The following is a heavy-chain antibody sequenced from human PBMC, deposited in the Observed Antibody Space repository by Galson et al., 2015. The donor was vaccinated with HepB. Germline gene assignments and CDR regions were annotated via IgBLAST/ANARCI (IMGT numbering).Heavy chain of an antibody. V-gene: IGHV3-64*01. CDR1: GFTFSSYA. CDR2: INTNGGST. J-gene: IGHJ1*01. D-gene: IGHD2-15*01. CDR3: ARLDCSGGSCCGDC. Sequence: SLRLSCAASGFTFSSYAMHWVRQAPGKGLAYVSAINTNGGSTNYASSVKGRFTISRDNSKNMLYLQMGSLRAEDMAVYYCARLDCSGGSCCGDCWGQGTVVTVSA.